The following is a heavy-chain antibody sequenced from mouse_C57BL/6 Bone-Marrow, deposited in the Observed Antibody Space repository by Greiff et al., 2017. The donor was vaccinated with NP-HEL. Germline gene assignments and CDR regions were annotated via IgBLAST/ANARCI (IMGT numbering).Heavy chain of an antibody. V-gene: IGHV2-2*01. CDR3: ARKSDGYWYFDV. D-gene: IGHD2-3*01. Sequence: QVQLQQSGPGLVQPSQRLSITCTVSGFSFTSYGVHWVRQSPGKGLEWLGVIWSGGSTDYNAAFISRLSISKDNSKSQVFFKMNSLQADDTAIYYCARKSDGYWYFDVWGTGTTVTVSS. CDR1: GFSFTSYG. J-gene: IGHJ1*03. CDR2: IWSGGST.